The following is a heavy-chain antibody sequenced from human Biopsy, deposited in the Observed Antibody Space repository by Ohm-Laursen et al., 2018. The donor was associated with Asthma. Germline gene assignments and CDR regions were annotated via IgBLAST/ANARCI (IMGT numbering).Heavy chain of an antibody. J-gene: IGHJ4*02. CDR2: IYHSGST. D-gene: IGHD5-24*01. CDR1: GGSISSGGYS. CDR3: ARVKDGYNFDY. Sequence: TLSLTCAVSGGSISSGGYSWGWIRQPPGKGLEWIGYIYHSGSTYYNPSLKSRATISVGRSKNQFSLKLSSVTAADTAVYYCARVKDGYNFDYWGQGTLVTVSS. V-gene: IGHV4-30-2*01.